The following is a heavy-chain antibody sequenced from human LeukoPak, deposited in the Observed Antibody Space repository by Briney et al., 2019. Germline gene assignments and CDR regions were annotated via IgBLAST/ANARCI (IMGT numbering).Heavy chain of an antibody. CDR3: ARLGGFKQLPDY. J-gene: IGHJ4*02. CDR1: GSSISSYY. CDR2: IYYSGST. Sequence: SETLSLTCTVSGSSISSYYWSWIRQPPGKGLEWIGYIYYSGSTNYNPSLKSRVTISVDTSKNQFSLKLSSVTAADTAVYYCARLGGFKQLPDYWGQGTLVTVSS. V-gene: IGHV4-59*08. D-gene: IGHD6-6*01.